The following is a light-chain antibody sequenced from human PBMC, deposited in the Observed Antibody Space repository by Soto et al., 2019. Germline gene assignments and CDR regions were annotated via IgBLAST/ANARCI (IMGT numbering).Light chain of an antibody. CDR2: GAS. Sequence: DIQMSQSPSTLSASVGDRATISCRASQSVNDWLAWYQQKPGKAPKLLIYGASTTESGVPYRFSGSGSGTDFTLTISSLQPEDFATYYCQQYNNYPLTFGQGTRLEIK. CDR1: QSVNDW. J-gene: IGKJ5*01. V-gene: IGKV1-5*01. CDR3: QQYNNYPLT.